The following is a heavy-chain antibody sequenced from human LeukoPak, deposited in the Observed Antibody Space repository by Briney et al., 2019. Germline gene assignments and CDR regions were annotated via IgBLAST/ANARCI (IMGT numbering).Heavy chain of an antibody. J-gene: IGHJ1*01. CDR2: FDPEDGET. Sequence: ASVKVSCKVSGYTLTELSMHWVRQAPGKGLEWMGGFDPEDGETIYAQKFQGRVTMTEDTSTDTAYMELSSLRSDDTAVYYCARVENSGSLAEHFQHWGQGTLVTVSS. CDR1: GYTLTELS. V-gene: IGHV1-24*01. D-gene: IGHD1-26*01. CDR3: ARVENSGSLAEHFQH.